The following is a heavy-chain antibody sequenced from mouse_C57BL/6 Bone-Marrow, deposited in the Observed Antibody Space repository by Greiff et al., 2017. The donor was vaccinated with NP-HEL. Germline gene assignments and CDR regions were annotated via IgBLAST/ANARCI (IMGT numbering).Heavy chain of an antibody. CDR1: GYTFTDYN. J-gene: IGHJ1*03. V-gene: IGHV1-18*01. Sequence: VHVKQSGPELVKPGASVKIPCKASGYTFTDYNMDWVKQSHGKSLEWIGDINPNNGGTIYNQKFKGKATLTVDKSSSTAYMELRSLTSEDTAVYYCARPNWDWYFDVWGTGTTVTVSS. CDR2: INPNNGGT. CDR3: ARPNWDWYFDV. D-gene: IGHD4-1*02.